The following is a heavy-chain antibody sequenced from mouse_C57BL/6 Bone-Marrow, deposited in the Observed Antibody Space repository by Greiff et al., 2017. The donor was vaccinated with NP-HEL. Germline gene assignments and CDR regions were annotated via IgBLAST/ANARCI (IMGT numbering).Heavy chain of an antibody. Sequence: QVQLQQPGAELVKPGASVKVSCKASGYTFTSYWMHWVKQRPGQGLEWIGRIHPSDSDTNYNQKFKGKATLTVDKSSSTAYMQLSSLTSEDSAVYYCASPNWDPYFDYWGQGTTLTVSS. J-gene: IGHJ2*01. V-gene: IGHV1-74*01. D-gene: IGHD4-1*02. CDR1: GYTFTSYW. CDR2: IHPSDSDT. CDR3: ASPNWDPYFDY.